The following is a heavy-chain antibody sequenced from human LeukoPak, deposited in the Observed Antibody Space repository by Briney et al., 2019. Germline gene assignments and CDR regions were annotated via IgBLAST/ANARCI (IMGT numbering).Heavy chain of an antibody. V-gene: IGHV3-11*01. CDR2: ISTSGGTI. CDR3: AKVLYYYDSSGYSPPYFDY. J-gene: IGHJ4*02. Sequence: GGSLRLSCAASGFTFSDNYMSWIRQAPGNGLEWLSYISTSGGTIFYADSVKGRFTISRDNSKNTLYLQMNSLRAEDTAVYYCAKVLYYYDSSGYSPPYFDYWGQGTLVTVSS. D-gene: IGHD3-22*01. CDR1: GFTFSDNY.